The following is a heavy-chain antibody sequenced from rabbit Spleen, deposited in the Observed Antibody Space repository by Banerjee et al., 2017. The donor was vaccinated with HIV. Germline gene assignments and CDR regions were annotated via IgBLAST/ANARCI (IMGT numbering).Heavy chain of an antibody. CDR2: AYAGSSGST. J-gene: IGHJ6*01. D-gene: IGHD8-1*01. Sequence: QSLEESGGDLVKPGASLTLTCTASGFSFSNSDYMCWVRQAPGKGLEWVACAYAGSSGSTYSATWAKGRFTISKTSSTTVTLQMTSLTAADTATYFCARDAGTSFSTYGMDLWGPGTLVTVS. CDR1: GFSFSNSDY. V-gene: IGHV1S40*01. CDR3: ARDAGTSFSTYGMDL.